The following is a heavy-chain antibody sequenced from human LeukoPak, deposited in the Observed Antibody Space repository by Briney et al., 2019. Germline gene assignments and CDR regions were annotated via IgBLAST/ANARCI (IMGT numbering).Heavy chain of an antibody. CDR1: GGSISSSSYY. D-gene: IGHD3-22*01. V-gene: IGHV4-39*01. CDR3: ARVYYDSSGYYTPQGY. Sequence: SETLSLTCTVSGGSISSSSYYWGWIRQPPGKGLEWIGSIYYSGSTYYNPSLKSRVTISVDTSKNQFSLKLSSVTAADTAVYYCARVYYDSSGYYTPQGYWGQGTLVTVSS. J-gene: IGHJ4*02. CDR2: IYYSGST.